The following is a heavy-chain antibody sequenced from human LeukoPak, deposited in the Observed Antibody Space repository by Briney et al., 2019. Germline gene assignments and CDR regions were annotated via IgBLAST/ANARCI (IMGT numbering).Heavy chain of an antibody. V-gene: IGHV3-23*01. Sequence: PGGSLRLSCAASGFTFSSYAMSWVRQAPGKGLEWVSAISGSGGGTYYADSVKGRFTISRDNSKNTVYLQVNSLRAEDTAVYYCARGGYYDSSGYGPRYFQHWGQGTLVTVSS. D-gene: IGHD3-22*01. CDR3: ARGGYYDSSGYGPRYFQH. CDR2: ISGSGGGT. CDR1: GFTFSSYA. J-gene: IGHJ1*01.